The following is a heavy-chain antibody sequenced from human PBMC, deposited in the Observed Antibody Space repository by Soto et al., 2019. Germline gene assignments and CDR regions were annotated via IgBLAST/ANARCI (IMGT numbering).Heavy chain of an antibody. CDR2: MYYTGTT. J-gene: IGHJ3*01. Sequence: QLRLQESGPGLVRPSEPLSLTCTVSGGSISSGTSYWGWIRQSPGKGLEWIGSMYYTGTTDYNSSLKSRATISVDMSKNQFSLKLSSVTAADTAVYFCAIVWSTNNWYSFDVWGQGSLVTVS. D-gene: IGHD1-1*01. CDR3: AIVWSTNNWYSFDV. CDR1: GGSISSGTSY. V-gene: IGHV4-39*01.